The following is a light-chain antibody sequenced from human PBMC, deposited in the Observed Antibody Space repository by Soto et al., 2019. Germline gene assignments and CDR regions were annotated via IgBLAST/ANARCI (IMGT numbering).Light chain of an antibody. J-gene: IGKJ5*01. Sequence: DIHMTQSPSTLSASVVDRVTITCRASQSISSWLAWYQQKPGKAPKLLIYDASSLESGVPSRFSGSGSGTEFTLTISSLQPDDFATYYCQQYNTYSTFGQGTRLEIK. CDR3: QQYNTYST. CDR2: DAS. CDR1: QSISSW. V-gene: IGKV1-5*01.